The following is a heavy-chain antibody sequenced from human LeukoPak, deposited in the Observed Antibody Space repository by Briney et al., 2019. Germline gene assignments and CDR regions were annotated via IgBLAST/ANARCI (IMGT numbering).Heavy chain of an antibody. CDR3: ARDRPYYDFWSGYSLGFDP. CDR2: IYYSGST. CDR1: GGSISSSSYY. J-gene: IGHJ5*02. D-gene: IGHD3-3*01. Sequence: SETLSLTCTVSGGSISSSSYYWGWIRQPPGKGLEWIGSIYYSGSTYYNPSLKSRVTISVDTSKNQFSLKLSSVTAADTAVYYCARDRPYYDFWSGYSLGFDPWGQGTLVTVSS. V-gene: IGHV4-39*07.